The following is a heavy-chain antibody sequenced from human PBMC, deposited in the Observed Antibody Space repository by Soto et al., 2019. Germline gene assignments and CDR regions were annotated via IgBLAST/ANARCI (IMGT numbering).Heavy chain of an antibody. CDR2: IIPILGIA. D-gene: IGHD3-10*01. Sequence: QVQLVQSGAEVKKPGSSVKVSCKASGGTFSSYTISWVRQAPGQGLEWMGRIIPILGIANYAQKFQGRVTITADKSTSTAYMELSSLRSEDTAVYYCARVFVSVPRPETELWFGEPWVSDYYMDVWGKGTTVTVSS. J-gene: IGHJ6*03. CDR3: ARVFVSVPRPETELWFGEPWVSDYYMDV. V-gene: IGHV1-69*02. CDR1: GGTFSSYT.